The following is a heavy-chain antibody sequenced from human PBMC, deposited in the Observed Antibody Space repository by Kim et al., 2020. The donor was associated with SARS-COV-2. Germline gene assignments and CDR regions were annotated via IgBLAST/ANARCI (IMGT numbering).Heavy chain of an antibody. CDR2: ISSSGSTI. CDR3: ARGNLIAAAEGIWFDP. D-gene: IGHD6-13*01. V-gene: IGHV3-48*03. Sequence: GGSLRLSCAASGFTFSSYEMNWVRQAPGKGLEWVSYISSSGSTIYYADSVKGRFTISRDNAKNSLYLQMNSLRAEDTAVYYCARGNLIAAAEGIWFDPWGQGTLVTVSS. CDR1: GFTFSSYE. J-gene: IGHJ5*02.